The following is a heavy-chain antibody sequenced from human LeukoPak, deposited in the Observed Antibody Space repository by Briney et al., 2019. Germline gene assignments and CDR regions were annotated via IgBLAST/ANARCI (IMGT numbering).Heavy chain of an antibody. J-gene: IGHJ4*02. CDR3: AREGDDILTGPDY. D-gene: IGHD3-9*01. V-gene: IGHV3-30-3*01. CDR2: ISYDGSNK. Sequence: PGGSLRLSCAASGFTFSSYAMHWVRQAPGKGLEWVAVISYDGSNKYYADSVKGRFTISRDNSKNTLYLQMNSLRTEDTAVYYCAREGDDILTGPDYWGQGTLVTVSS. CDR1: GFTFSSYA.